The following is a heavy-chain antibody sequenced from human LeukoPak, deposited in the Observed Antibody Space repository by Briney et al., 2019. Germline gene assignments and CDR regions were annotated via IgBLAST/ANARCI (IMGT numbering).Heavy chain of an antibody. J-gene: IGHJ4*02. CDR1: GFTFSSYA. D-gene: IGHD1-26*01. V-gene: IGHV3-30-3*01. Sequence: GGPLRLSCAASGFTFSSYAMHWVRQAPGKGLEWVAVISYDGSNKYYADSVKGRFTISRDNSKNTLYLQMNSLRAEDTAVYYCARDGNFDYWGQGTLVTVSS. CDR3: ARDGNFDY. CDR2: ISYDGSNK.